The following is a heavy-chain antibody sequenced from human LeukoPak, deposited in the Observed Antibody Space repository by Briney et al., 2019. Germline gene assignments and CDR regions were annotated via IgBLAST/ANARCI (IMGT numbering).Heavy chain of an antibody. J-gene: IGHJ4*02. CDR3: AREGGWTFDY. CDR1: GFTFSSFE. CDR2: ISSGGSTR. Sequence: PGGSLRLSCAAPGFTFSSFEMNWVRQAPGKGLEWVSYISSGGSTRYYADSVKGRFTISRDSAKNSLYLQMNSLRAEDTAVYYCAREGGWTFDYWGQGTLVTVSS. D-gene: IGHD2-15*01. V-gene: IGHV3-48*03.